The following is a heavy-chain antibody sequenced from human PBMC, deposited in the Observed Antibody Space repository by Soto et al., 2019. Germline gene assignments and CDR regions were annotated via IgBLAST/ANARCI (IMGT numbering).Heavy chain of an antibody. CDR3: ARGPLGSYYYGMDV. Sequence: PGGSLRLSCAASGFTFSSYEMNWVRQAPGKGLEWVSYISSSGSTIYYADSVKGRFTISRDNAKNSLYLQMNSLRAEDTAVYYCARGPLGSYYYGMDVWGQGTTVTVSS. D-gene: IGHD3-10*01. CDR1: GFTFSSYE. CDR2: ISSSGSTI. J-gene: IGHJ6*02. V-gene: IGHV3-48*03.